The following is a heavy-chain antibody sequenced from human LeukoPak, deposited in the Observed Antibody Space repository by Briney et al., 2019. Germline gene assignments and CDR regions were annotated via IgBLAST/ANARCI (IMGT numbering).Heavy chain of an antibody. J-gene: IGHJ4*02. CDR1: GFTFDDYG. CDR2: INWNGGST. D-gene: IGHD3-22*01. Sequence: GGSLRLSCAASGFTFDDYGMSWVRQAPGKGLEWVSGINWNGGSTGYADSVKGRFTISRDNAKNSLYLQMNSLRDEDTAVYYCAREQYYYDSSGYYKGEFFDYWGQGTLVTVSS. CDR3: AREQYYYDSSGYYKGEFFDY. V-gene: IGHV3-20*04.